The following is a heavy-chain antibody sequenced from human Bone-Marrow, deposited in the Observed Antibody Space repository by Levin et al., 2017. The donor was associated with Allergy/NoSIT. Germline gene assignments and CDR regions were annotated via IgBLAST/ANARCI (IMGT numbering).Heavy chain of an antibody. J-gene: IGHJ4*02. CDR1: GFTVSSKH. CDR3: AGGGVGPYYFDY. D-gene: IGHD1-26*01. CDR2: IYNDGRT. V-gene: IGHV3-53*01. Sequence: GGSLRLSCAASGFTVSSKHMSWVRQAPGKGLEWLSFIYNDGRTHYADSVKGRFTISRDDSKSTLHLQMNSLRAEDTAVYYCAGGGVGPYYFDYWGQGTLVSVSS.